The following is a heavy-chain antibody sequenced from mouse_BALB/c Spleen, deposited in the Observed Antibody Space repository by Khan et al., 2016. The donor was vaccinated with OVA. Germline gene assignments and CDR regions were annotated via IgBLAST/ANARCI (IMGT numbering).Heavy chain of an antibody. CDR2: ISYSGNA. CDR1: GDSITSGY. J-gene: IGHJ3*01. CDR3: ACELRGFAY. Sequence: VQLKESGPSLVKPSQTLSLTCSVTGDSITSGYWNWIRKFPGNKLEYMGYISYSGNAYYNPSLKSRISITRDTSKNQYNLQLTYETAEDTATYYCACELRGFAYWGQGTLVTVSA. D-gene: IGHD1-1*01. V-gene: IGHV3-8*02.